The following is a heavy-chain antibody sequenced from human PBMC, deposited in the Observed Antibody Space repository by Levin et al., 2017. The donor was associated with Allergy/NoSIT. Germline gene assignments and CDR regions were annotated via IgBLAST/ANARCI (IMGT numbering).Heavy chain of an antibody. CDR2: ISGSGGST. CDR3: AKTSAGPPWIQLWFIDY. Sequence: GGSLRLSCAASGFTFSSYAMSWVRQAPGKGLEWVSAISGSGGSTYYADSVKGRFTISRDNSKNTLYLQMNSLRAEDTAVYYCAKTSAGPPWIQLWFIDYWGQGTLVTVSS. J-gene: IGHJ4*02. D-gene: IGHD5-18*01. CDR1: GFTFSSYA. V-gene: IGHV3-23*01.